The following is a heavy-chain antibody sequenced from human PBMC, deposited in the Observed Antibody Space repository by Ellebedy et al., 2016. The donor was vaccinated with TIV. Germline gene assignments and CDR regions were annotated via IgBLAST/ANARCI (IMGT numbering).Heavy chain of an antibody. CDR1: GFTFSNYC. J-gene: IGHJ4*02. D-gene: IGHD3-16*01. CDR3: ARKAISYATSGYYFDY. Sequence: PGGSLRLSCAASGFTFSNYCMSWVRQPPGKGLEWVANIKQGGSEIHYADSVKGRFTISRDNAKSSLYLQMNSLRAEDTAVYYCARKAISYATSGYYFDYWGQGTLVTVSS. CDR2: IKQGGSEI. V-gene: IGHV3-7*01.